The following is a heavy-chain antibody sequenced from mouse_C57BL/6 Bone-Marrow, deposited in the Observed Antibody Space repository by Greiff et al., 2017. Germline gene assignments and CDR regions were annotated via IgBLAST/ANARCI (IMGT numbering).Heavy chain of an antibody. D-gene: IGHD2-2*01. J-gene: IGHJ4*01. V-gene: IGHV1-81*01. CDR1: GYTFTSYG. Sequence: QVHVKQSGAELVRPGASVKLSCKASGYTFTSYGISWVKQRTGQGLEWIGEIYPRSGNTYYNEKFKGKATLTADKSSSTAYMELRSLTSEDSAVYFCARLLWLRIWYMDYWGQGTSVTVSS. CDR3: ARLLWLRIWYMDY. CDR2: IYPRSGNT.